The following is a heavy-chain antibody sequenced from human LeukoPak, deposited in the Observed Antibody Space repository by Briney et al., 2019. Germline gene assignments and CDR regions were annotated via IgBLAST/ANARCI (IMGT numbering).Heavy chain of an antibody. J-gene: IGHJ4*02. CDR2: IWYDGSNI. D-gene: IGHD1-26*01. CDR3: ARDPYSGSYYPDY. Sequence: GGSLRLSCAASGFTLSSYGMHWVRQAPGKGLEWVAVIWYDGSNIYYADSVKGRFTISRDNSKNTLYLQMNSLRAEDTAVYYCARDPYSGSYYPDYWGQGTLVTVSS. CDR1: GFTLSSYG. V-gene: IGHV3-33*01.